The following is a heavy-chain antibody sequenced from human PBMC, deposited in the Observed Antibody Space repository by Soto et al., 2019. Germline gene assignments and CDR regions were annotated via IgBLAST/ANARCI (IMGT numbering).Heavy chain of an antibody. CDR1: GGTFSSYA. D-gene: IGHD2-8*01. Sequence: ASVKVSCKASGGTFSSYAISWVRQAPGQGLEWMGGIIPIFGTANYAQKFQGRVTITADESTSTAYMELSSLRSEDTAVYYCARHYCTNGVCYTMGVSYYYYGMDVWGQGTTVTVSS. CDR2: IIPIFGTA. CDR3: ARHYCTNGVCYTMGVSYYYYGMDV. V-gene: IGHV1-69*13. J-gene: IGHJ6*02.